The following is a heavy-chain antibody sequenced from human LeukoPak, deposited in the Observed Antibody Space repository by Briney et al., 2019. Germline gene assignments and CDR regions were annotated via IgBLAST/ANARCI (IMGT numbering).Heavy chain of an antibody. CDR2: MNPNSGNT. CDR1: GYTFNTYD. J-gene: IGHJ6*03. D-gene: IGHD2-21*01. Sequence: GASVKVSRKASGYTFNTYDINWVRQAPGQGLEWLGWMNPNSGNTVYAQKFQGRITITRNTSISTAYMELSSLRSEDTAVYYCARLYSYYFYYYMDLWGKGTTVSVSS. CDR3: ARLYSYYFYYYMDL. V-gene: IGHV1-8*03.